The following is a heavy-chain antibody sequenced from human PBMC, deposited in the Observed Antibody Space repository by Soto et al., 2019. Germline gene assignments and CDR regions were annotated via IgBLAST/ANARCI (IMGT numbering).Heavy chain of an antibody. D-gene: IGHD6-13*01. V-gene: IGHV1-69*02. J-gene: IGHJ6*02. Sequence: QVQLVQSGAEVKKPGSSVKVSCKASGGTFSSYTISWVRQAPGQGLEWMGRIIPILGIANYAQKFQGRVTITADKSTSTGYMELSSLRSEDTAVYYCARWSGSSSSYYYGMDVWGQGTTVTVSS. CDR3: ARWSGSSSSYYYGMDV. CDR1: GGTFSSYT. CDR2: IIPILGIA.